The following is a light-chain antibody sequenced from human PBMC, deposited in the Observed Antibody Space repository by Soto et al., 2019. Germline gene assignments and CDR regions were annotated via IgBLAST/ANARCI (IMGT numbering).Light chain of an antibody. Sequence: DIVMTQSPLSLPVTPGETASISCRSSQSLLHSNGYNYLDWYLQKPGQSPQLLIYLGSNRASGVPDRFSGSGSGTDFTLKISRVEAEDVGVYYCMQALQSPLTVGGGTNVEIK. CDR3: MQALQSPLT. CDR1: QSLLHSNGYNY. V-gene: IGKV2-28*01. J-gene: IGKJ4*01. CDR2: LGS.